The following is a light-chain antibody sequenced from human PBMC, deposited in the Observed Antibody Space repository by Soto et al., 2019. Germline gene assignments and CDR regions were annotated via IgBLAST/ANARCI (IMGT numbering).Light chain of an antibody. CDR2: DVS. V-gene: IGLV2-11*01. J-gene: IGLJ1*01. CDR3: CSYAGSYYV. Sequence: QSVLAQPRSVSGSPGQSVTISCTGTSSDVGGYNYVSWYQQHPGKAPKLMIYDVSKRPSGVPDRFSGSKSGNTASPTISGLQAEDEADYYCCSYAGSYYVFVTGTKVTVL. CDR1: SSDVGGYNY.